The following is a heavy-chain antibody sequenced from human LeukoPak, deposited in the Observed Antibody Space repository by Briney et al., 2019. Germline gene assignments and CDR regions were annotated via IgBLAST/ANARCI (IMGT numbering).Heavy chain of an antibody. CDR3: ARDPGMAPGY. Sequence: GGSLRLSCAASGFTFSSYSLNWVRQAPGKGLEWVSSISSSSFVYYADSVKGRFTISRDNAKNSLYLQMNSLRAEDTAVYYCARDPGMAPGYWGKGTLVTVSS. CDR2: ISSSSFV. CDR1: GFTFSSYS. J-gene: IGHJ4*02. V-gene: IGHV3-21*01. D-gene: IGHD3-10*01.